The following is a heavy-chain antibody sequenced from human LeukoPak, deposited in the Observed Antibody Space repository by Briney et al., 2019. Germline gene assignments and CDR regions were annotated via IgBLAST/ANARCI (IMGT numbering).Heavy chain of an antibody. J-gene: IGHJ5*02. CDR3: AKGGLEYRNGYSYGYNWFDP. CDR2: IRYDGSNK. CDR1: GFTFSSYG. D-gene: IGHD5-18*01. Sequence: GGSLRLSCAASGFTFSSYGMHWVRQSPGKGLEWVAFIRYDGSNKYYADSVKGRFTISRENSKHTLYLQMNSLRAEDTAVYYCAKGGLEYRNGYSYGYNWFDPWGQGTLVTLSS. V-gene: IGHV3-30*02.